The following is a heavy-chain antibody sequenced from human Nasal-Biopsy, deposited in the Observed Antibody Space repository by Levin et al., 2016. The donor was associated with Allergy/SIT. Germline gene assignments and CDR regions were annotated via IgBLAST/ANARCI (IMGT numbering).Heavy chain of an antibody. Sequence: GESLKISCAASGFAFGNYGMHWVRQAPGKGLEWVAVILYHGNSEHYADSVKGRFTISRDNSKNMLWLQLNSLTAEDTAVYYCAKSRPGSLPADSWGQGTPVTVSS. CDR1: GFAFGNYG. J-gene: IGHJ5*01. CDR2: ILYHGNSE. V-gene: IGHV3-30*18. CDR3: AKSRPGSLPADS.